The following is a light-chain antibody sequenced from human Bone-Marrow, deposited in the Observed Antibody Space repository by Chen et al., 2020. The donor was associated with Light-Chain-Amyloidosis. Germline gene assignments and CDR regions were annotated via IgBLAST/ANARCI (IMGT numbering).Light chain of an antibody. J-gene: IGLJ3*02. V-gene: IGLV3-21*02. CDR3: QVWDRSSDRPV. Sequence: SYVLTQPSSVSVALGQTATIACGGNNIGSTSVHWYQQTPAQAPLLVVYDDSDRPSGIPERLSGSNSGNTATLTISRVEAGDEADYYCQVWDRSSDRPVFGGGTKLTVL. CDR2: DDS. CDR1: NIGSTS.